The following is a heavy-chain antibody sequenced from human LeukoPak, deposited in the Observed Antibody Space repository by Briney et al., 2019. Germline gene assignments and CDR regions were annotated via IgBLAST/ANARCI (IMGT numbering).Heavy chain of an antibody. V-gene: IGHV1-69*13. Sequence: AASVKVSCKAFGGTFSSYAISWVRQAPGQGLEWMGGIIPIFGTANYAQKFQGRVTITADESTSTAYMELSSLRSEDTAVYYCASRPSSSWYFFFLAWGQGTLVTVSS. CDR1: GGTFSSYA. D-gene: IGHD6-13*01. CDR2: IIPIFGTA. CDR3: ASRPSSSWYFFFLA. J-gene: IGHJ5*02.